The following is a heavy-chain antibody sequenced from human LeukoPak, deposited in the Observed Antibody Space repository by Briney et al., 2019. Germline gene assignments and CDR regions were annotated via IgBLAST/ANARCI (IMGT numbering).Heavy chain of an antibody. CDR1: GFTFSNYA. D-gene: IGHD3-3*01. V-gene: IGHV3-30*19. Sequence: PGGSLRLSCAASGFTFSNYAMHWVRQAPGKGLEWVAVISYDGSNKYYADSVKGRFTISRDNSKNTLYLQMNSLRAEDTAVYYCARDRYYDFWSGYGQHYFDYWGQGTLVTVSS. J-gene: IGHJ4*02. CDR2: ISYDGSNK. CDR3: ARDRYYDFWSGYGQHYFDY.